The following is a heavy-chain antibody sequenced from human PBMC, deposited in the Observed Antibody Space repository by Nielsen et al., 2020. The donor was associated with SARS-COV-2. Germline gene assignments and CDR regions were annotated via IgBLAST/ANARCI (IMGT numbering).Heavy chain of an antibody. CDR3: ARCGYSYGYPFPPLDAFDI. J-gene: IGHJ3*02. V-gene: IGHV1-69*13. CDR2: IIPIFGTA. Sequence: SVQVSCKASGGTFSSYAISWVRQAPGQGLEWMGGIIPIFGTANYAQKFQGRVTITADESTSTAYMELSSLRSEDTAVYYCARCGYSYGYPFPPLDAFDIWGQGTMVTVSS. D-gene: IGHD5-18*01. CDR1: GGTFSSYA.